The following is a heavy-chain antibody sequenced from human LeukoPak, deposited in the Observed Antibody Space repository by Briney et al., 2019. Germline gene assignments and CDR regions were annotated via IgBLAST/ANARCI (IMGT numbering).Heavy chain of an antibody. J-gene: IGHJ4*02. D-gene: IGHD1-26*01. CDR2: IRYDGSNK. CDR3: AKTHGWDLRNYFDY. Sequence: GGSLRLSCAASGFTFSSYGMHWVRQAPGKGLEWVAFIRYDGSNKYYADSVKGRFTISRDNSKNTLYLQMNSLRAEDTAVYYCAKTHGWDLRNYFDYWGQGTLVTVSS. CDR1: GFTFSSYG. V-gene: IGHV3-30*02.